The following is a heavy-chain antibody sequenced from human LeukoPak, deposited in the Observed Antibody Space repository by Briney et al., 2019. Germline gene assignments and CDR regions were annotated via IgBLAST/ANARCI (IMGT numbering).Heavy chain of an antibody. V-gene: IGHV4-34*01. J-gene: IGHJ5*02. D-gene: IGHD2-15*01. CDR2: INHSGST. CDR3: ARSSVVVVAATSFDP. Sequence: PSETLSPTCAVYGGSFSGYYWSWIRQPPGKGLEWIGEINHSGSTNYNPSLKSRVTISVDTSKNQFSLKLSSVTAADTAVYYCARSSVVVVAATSFDPWGQGTLVTVSS. CDR1: GGSFSGYY.